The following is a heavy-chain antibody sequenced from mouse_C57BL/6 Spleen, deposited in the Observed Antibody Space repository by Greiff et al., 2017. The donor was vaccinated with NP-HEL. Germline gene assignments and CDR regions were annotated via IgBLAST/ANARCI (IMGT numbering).Heavy chain of an antibody. CDR2: IYPRSGNT. CDR3: ARGYDYDYAMDY. Sequence: QVHVKQSGAELARPGASVKLSCKASGYTFTSYGISWVKQRTGQGLEWIGEIYPRSGNTYYNEKFKGKATLTADKSSSTAYMELRSLTSEDSAVYFCARGYDYDYAMDYWGQGTSVTVSS. D-gene: IGHD2-4*01. J-gene: IGHJ4*01. V-gene: IGHV1-81*01. CDR1: GYTFTSYG.